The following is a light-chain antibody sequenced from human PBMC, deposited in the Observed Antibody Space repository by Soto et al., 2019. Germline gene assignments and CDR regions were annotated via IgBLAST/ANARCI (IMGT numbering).Light chain of an antibody. CDR3: XXXXXXPPIT. J-gene: IGKJ5*01. Sequence: EIVLTQSPATLSLSPGERATLSCRASQSISSYLAWYQQKPGQAPRLLIYDASNRAAGIPARFSGSGSGTDFTLTISSLXPXXXXXXXXXXXXXXPPITFGQGTRLEIK. CDR1: QSISSY. CDR2: DAS. V-gene: IGKV3-11*01.